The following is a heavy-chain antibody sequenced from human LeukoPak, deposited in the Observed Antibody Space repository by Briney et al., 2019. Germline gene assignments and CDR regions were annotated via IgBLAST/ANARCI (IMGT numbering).Heavy chain of an antibody. J-gene: IGHJ3*02. V-gene: IGHV1-2*02. CDR1: GYTFTCYY. CDR2: INPNSGGT. D-gene: IGHD3-16*02. Sequence: ASVKVSCRASGYTFTCYYMHWVRQAPGQGLEGMGWINPNSGGTNYAQKFHGRVTMTRDTSISTAYMELSRLRSDDTAVYYCARDITALGELSLYRGNAFDIWGQGTMVTVSS. CDR3: ARDITALGELSLYRGNAFDI.